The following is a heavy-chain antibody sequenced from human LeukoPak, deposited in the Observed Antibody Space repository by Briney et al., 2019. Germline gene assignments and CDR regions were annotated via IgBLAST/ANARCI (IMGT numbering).Heavy chain of an antibody. Sequence: SQTLPLTCTVSGGSISSSSYYWGWIRQPPGKGLEWIGSIYYSGSTYYNPSLKSRVTISVDTSKNQFSLKLSSVTAADTAVYYCARRGRYSSSWFDYWGQGTLVTVSS. CDR3: ARRGRYSSSWFDY. V-gene: IGHV4-39*01. D-gene: IGHD6-13*01. J-gene: IGHJ4*02. CDR1: GGSISSSSYY. CDR2: IYYSGST.